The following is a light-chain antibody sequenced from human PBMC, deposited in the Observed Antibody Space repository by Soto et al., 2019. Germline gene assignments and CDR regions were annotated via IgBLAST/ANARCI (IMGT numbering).Light chain of an antibody. J-gene: IGLJ1*01. CDR2: EVS. Sequence: SVLTQPPSASGSPGQSVTISCTGTSSDVGGYNYVSWYQQHPGKAPKLMIYEVSKRPSGVPDRFSGSKSGNTASLTVSGLQAEDEADYYCSSYAGSNIWVFGTGTKVTVL. CDR3: SSYAGSNIWV. CDR1: SSDVGGYNY. V-gene: IGLV2-8*01.